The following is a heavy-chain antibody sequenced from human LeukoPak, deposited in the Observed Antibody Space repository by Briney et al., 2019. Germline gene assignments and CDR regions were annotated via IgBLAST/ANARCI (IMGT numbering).Heavy chain of an antibody. CDR1: GYSFTSYW. D-gene: IGHD3-22*01. Sequence: GESLKISCKGSGYSFTSYWIGWVRPMPGKGLEWMGIIYPGDSDTRYSPSFQGQVTISADKSISTAYLQWSSLKASDTAMYYCARRAVGYYNSSGYYYDLFDYWGQGTLVTVSS. V-gene: IGHV5-51*01. CDR2: IYPGDSDT. J-gene: IGHJ4*02. CDR3: ARRAVGYYNSSGYYYDLFDY.